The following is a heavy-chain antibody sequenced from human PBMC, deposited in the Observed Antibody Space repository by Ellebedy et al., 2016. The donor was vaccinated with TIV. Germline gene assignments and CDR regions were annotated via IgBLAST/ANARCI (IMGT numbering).Heavy chain of an antibody. CDR3: APVSGLSLPYGSGY. Sequence: GGSLRLSCAASGFTFSSYAMSWVRQAPGKGLEWVSAISGSGGSTYYADSVKGRFTISRDNSKNTLYLQMNSLRAEDTAVYYCAPVSGLSLPYGSGYWGQGTLVTVSS. CDR2: ISGSGGST. J-gene: IGHJ4*02. D-gene: IGHD3-10*01. CDR1: GFTFSSYA. V-gene: IGHV3-23*01.